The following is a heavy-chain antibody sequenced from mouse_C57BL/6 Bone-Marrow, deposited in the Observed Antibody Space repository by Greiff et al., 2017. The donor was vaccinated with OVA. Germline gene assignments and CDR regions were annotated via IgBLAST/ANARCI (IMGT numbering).Heavy chain of an antibody. CDR3: ARSLYGSSPDYAMDY. J-gene: IGHJ4*01. Sequence: VQLQQSGPELVKPGASVKISCKASGYAFSSSWMNWVKQTPGKGLEWIGRIYPGDGATNYNGTFKGKATLTADKSSSTAYMQLSSLTSEDSAVYFCARSLYGSSPDYAMDYWGQGTSVTVST. D-gene: IGHD1-1*01. CDR1: GYAFSSSW. V-gene: IGHV1-82*01. CDR2: IYPGDGAT.